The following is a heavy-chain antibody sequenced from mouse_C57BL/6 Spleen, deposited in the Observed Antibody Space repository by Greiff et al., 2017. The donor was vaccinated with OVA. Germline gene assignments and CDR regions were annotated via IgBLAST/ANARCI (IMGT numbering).Heavy chain of an antibody. CDR2: ISYDGSN. D-gene: IGHD2-4*01. V-gene: IGHV3-6*01. CDR3: ASPYYDSDGYAMDY. CDR1: GYSITSGYY. J-gene: IGHJ4*01. Sequence: VQLKESGPGLVKPSQSLSLSCSVTGYSITSGYYWNWIRQFPGNQLEWMGYISYDGSNNYNPSLKNRISITRDTSKNQFFLKLNSVTTEDTATYYCASPYYDSDGYAMDYWGQGTSVTVSS.